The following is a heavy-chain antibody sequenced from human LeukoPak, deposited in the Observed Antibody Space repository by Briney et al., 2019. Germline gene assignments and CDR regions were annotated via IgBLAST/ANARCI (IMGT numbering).Heavy chain of an antibody. V-gene: IGHV3-30*18. J-gene: IGHJ6*03. CDR3: AKLGNSGSYYYYYYYMDV. CDR1: GFTFSSYG. D-gene: IGHD1-26*01. Sequence: GGSLRLSCAASGFTFSSYGMHWVRQAPGKGLEWVAVISYDGSNKYYADSVKGRFTISRDNSKNTLYLQMNSLRAEDTAVYYCAKLGNSGSYYYYYYYMDVWGKGTTVTISS. CDR2: ISYDGSNK.